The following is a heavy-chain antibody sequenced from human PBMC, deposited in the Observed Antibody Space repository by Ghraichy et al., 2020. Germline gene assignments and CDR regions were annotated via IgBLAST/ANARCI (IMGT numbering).Heavy chain of an antibody. CDR1: GGSFSGYY. J-gene: IGHJ6*02. D-gene: IGHD6-6*01. Sequence: SETPSLTCAVYGGSFSGYYWSWIRQPPGKGLEWIGEINHSGSTNYNPSLKSRVTISVDTSKNQFSLKLSSVTAADTAVYYCARLTWYSSSSGYYYGMDVWGQGTTVTVSS. CDR3: ARLTWYSSSSGYYYGMDV. V-gene: IGHV4-34*01. CDR2: INHSGST.